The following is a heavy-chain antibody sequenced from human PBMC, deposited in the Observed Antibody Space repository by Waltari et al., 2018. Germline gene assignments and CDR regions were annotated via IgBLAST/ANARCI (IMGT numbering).Heavy chain of an antibody. D-gene: IGHD5-12*01. CDR2: IYYSGST. V-gene: IGHV4-39*01. CDR3: AREVPRNGYIGLIYYYMDV. Sequence: QLQLQESGPGLVKPSETLSLNCTVSGGSLSSSSYFWAWIRQPPGTGLEWIGSIYYSGSTYYNLSLKSRVTISVDRSTNQVSLKLTSVTAADTAVYFCAREVPRNGYIGLIYYYMDVWGKGTTVTVSS. CDR1: GGSLSSSSYF. J-gene: IGHJ6*03.